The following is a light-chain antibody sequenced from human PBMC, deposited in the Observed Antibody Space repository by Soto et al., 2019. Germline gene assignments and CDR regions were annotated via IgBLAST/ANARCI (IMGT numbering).Light chain of an antibody. CDR3: SSYTSSTNYV. CDR1: SIDIAPYNY. Sequence: SVLTQPASVSGSPGQSLNISCTGTSIDIAPYNYVSWYQQHPGKAPKLIIYEVSYRPSGISNRFSGSKSGNTASLTISRLQAEDEADYYCSSYTSSTNYVFGTGTKVTVL. V-gene: IGLV2-14*01. CDR2: EVS. J-gene: IGLJ1*01.